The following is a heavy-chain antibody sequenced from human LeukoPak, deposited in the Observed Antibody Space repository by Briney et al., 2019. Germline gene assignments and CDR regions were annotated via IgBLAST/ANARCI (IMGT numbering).Heavy chain of an antibody. Sequence: GGSLRLSCAASGFTFSSYSMNWVRQAPGKGLEWVSSISSSTYIYYVDSVKGRFTISRDNAKNSLYLQMNSLRAEDTAVYYCARGGQWYYYFDYWGQGTLVTVSS. J-gene: IGHJ4*02. CDR3: ARGGQWYYYFDY. CDR1: GFTFSSYS. CDR2: ISSSTYI. V-gene: IGHV3-21*01. D-gene: IGHD2-15*01.